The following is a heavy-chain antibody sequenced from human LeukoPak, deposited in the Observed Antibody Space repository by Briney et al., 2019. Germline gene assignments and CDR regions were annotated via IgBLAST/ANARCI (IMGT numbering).Heavy chain of an antibody. Sequence: ASVKVSCKASGYTFTSYYMHWVRQAPGQGLEWMGIINPSGGSTSYAQKFQGRVTMTRDTSTSTVYMELSSLRSEDTAVYYCAGRPKPGIAVAVTDYWGQGTLVTV. V-gene: IGHV1-46*01. CDR2: INPSGGST. CDR3: AGRPKPGIAVAVTDY. D-gene: IGHD6-19*01. J-gene: IGHJ4*02. CDR1: GYTFTSYY.